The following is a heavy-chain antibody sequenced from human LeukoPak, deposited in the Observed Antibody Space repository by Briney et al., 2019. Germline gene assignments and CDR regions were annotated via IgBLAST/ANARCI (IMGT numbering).Heavy chain of an antibody. J-gene: IGHJ4*02. CDR1: AFTFMSFS. V-gene: IGHV3-21*01. CDR3: VREVRAGRVDY. Sequence: GGSLRLSLQASAFTFMSFSRTWVGQAPGKGLEWVSSISSSSSYIYYADSVKGRFTISRDNAKNSLYLQMKSLRAEDTAVYYCVREVRAGRVDYWGQGTLVTVSS. D-gene: IGHD3-10*01. CDR2: ISSSSSYI.